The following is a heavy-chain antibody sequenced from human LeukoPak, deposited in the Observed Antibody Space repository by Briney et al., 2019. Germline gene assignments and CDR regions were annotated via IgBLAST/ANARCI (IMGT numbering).Heavy chain of an antibody. Sequence: ASVKVSCKASGYTFTDYYMHWVRQAPGQGLEWVGWINPNNGGTNYAQNFQGRVTMTRDTSISTAYMELSSLRSDDTAVYYCARAPLLVVRADYWGQGTLVTVSS. CDR2: INPNNGGT. J-gene: IGHJ4*02. D-gene: IGHD2-15*01. V-gene: IGHV1-2*02. CDR1: GYTFTDYY. CDR3: ARAPLLVVRADY.